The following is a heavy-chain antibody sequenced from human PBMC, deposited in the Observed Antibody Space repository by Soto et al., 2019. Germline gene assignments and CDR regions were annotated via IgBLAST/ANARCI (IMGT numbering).Heavy chain of an antibody. V-gene: IGHV3-30*18. D-gene: IGHD6-19*01. CDR1: GFTFSSYG. CDR3: AKDVRSSGWYYYYGMDV. J-gene: IGHJ6*02. CDR2: ISYDGSNK. Sequence: GGSLRLSCAASGFTFSSYGMHWVRQAPGKGLEWVAVISYDGSNKYYADSVKGRFTISRDNSKNTLYLQMNSLRAEDTAVYYCAKDVRSSGWYYYYGMDVWGQGTTVTVYS.